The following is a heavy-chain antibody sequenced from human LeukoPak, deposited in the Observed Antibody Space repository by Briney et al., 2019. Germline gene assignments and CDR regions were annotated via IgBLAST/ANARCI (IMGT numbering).Heavy chain of an antibody. Sequence: GASVRLSCAASGFTFSSYAMSWVRQAPGKGLEWVSAISGSGGSTYYADSVKGRFTISRDNSKNTLYLQMNSLRAEDTAVYYCAKGVTTGTTLIGVDYWGQGTLVTVSS. D-gene: IGHD1-1*01. CDR2: ISGSGGST. V-gene: IGHV3-23*01. J-gene: IGHJ4*02. CDR1: GFTFSSYA. CDR3: AKGVTTGTTLIGVDY.